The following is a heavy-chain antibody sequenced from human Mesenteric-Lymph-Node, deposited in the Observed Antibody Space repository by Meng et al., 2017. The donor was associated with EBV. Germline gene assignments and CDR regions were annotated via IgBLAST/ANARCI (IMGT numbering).Heavy chain of an antibody. CDR3: ASLPGSDLYFDY. CDR1: GYTLTEFP. V-gene: IGHV1-24*01. Sequence: QVQLVKSRAEVKKPGASVKVSCKVSGYTLTEFPMHWVRQAPGKGLEWMGGSDPADGETIYAEKFQGRVTMTEDTSTDTAYMELSSLRSEDTAVYYCASLPGSDLYFDYWGQGTLVTVSS. CDR2: SDPADGET. D-gene: IGHD3-10*01. J-gene: IGHJ4*02.